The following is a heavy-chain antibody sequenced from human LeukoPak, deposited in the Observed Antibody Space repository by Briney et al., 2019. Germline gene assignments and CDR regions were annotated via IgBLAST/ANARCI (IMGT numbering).Heavy chain of an antibody. J-gene: IGHJ6*02. Sequence: GGSLRLSCAASGFTFSSYSMNWVRQAPGKGLEWVSSISSSSSYIYYADSVKGRFTISRDNAKNSLYLQMNSLRAEDTAVYYCAGQGNGVVAATIYGMDVWGQGTTVTVSS. CDR2: ISSSSSYI. CDR1: GFTFSSYS. CDR3: AGQGNGVVAATIYGMDV. D-gene: IGHD2-15*01. V-gene: IGHV3-21*01.